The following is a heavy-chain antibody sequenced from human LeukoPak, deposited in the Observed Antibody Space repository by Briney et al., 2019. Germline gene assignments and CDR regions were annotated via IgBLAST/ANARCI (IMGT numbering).Heavy chain of an antibody. J-gene: IGHJ4*02. V-gene: IGHV3-30*18. CDR3: AKDELLFSPSYYFDY. Sequence: PGGSLRLSCAASGFTFSSYAMSWVRQAPGKGLEWVAVISYDGSNKYYADSVKGRFTISRDNSKNTLYLQMNSLRAEDTAVYYCAKDELLFSPSYYFDYWGQGTLVTVSS. D-gene: IGHD2-21*02. CDR1: GFTFSSYA. CDR2: ISYDGSNK.